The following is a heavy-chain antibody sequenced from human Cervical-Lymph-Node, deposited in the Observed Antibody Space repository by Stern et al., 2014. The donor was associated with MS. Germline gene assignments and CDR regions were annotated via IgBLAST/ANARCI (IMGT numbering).Heavy chain of an antibody. J-gene: IGHJ6*02. CDR3: ARRAAGYHYYYGMDV. Sequence: VQLVESGPGVVKPSGTLSLTCTVSGGSISDSSYYWDWIRQPPEKGLDWIGSIYYSGDTYYKPSLKSRVTITVDTSKNQFSLKLNSVSAADRAVYYCARRAAGYHYYYGMDVWGQGTTVTVSS. CDR1: GGSISDSSYY. CDR2: IYYSGDT. D-gene: IGHD6-13*01. V-gene: IGHV4-39*01.